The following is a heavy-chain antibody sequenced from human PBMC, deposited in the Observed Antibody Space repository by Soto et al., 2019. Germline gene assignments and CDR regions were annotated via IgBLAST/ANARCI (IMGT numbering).Heavy chain of an antibody. D-gene: IGHD6-13*01. CDR1: GYTFTGYY. V-gene: IGHV1-2*02. CDR3: AKVTKRAAAGRYEYYKYGMDV. J-gene: IGHJ6*02. Sequence: ASVKVSCKASGYTFTGYYMHWVRQAPGQGLEWMGWINPKSGGTNYAQKFQGRATMTRDTSISTAYMELSRLRSDDTAVYYCAKVTKRAAAGRYEYYKYGMDVWGQGTTVTVSS. CDR2: INPKSGGT.